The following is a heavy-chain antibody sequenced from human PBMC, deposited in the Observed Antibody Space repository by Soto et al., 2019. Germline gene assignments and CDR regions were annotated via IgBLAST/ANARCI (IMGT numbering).Heavy chain of an antibody. V-gene: IGHV3-11*01. CDR3: ARFSGYDALYYYYYYMDV. CDR1: GFTFSDYY. D-gene: IGHD5-12*01. Sequence: GGSLRLSCAASGFTFSDYYMSWIRQAPGKGLEWVSYISSSGSTIYYADSVKGRFTISRDNAKNSLYLQMNSLRAEDTAVYYCARFSGYDALYYYYYYMDVWGKGTTVTVSS. J-gene: IGHJ6*03. CDR2: ISSSGSTI.